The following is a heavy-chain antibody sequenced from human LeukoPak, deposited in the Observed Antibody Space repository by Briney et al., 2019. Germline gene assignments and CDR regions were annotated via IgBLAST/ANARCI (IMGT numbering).Heavy chain of an antibody. D-gene: IGHD6-13*01. CDR2: IYFSGST. V-gene: IGHV4-39*01. CDR1: GGSISRSSYY. CDR3: ARLVAAVLSYYYYMDV. Sequence: SSETLSLTCTVSGGSISRSSYYWGWIRQPPGKGLEWFVRIYFSGSTYYNPSLNSRFTISVDTSKNQFSLKLSSVTAADTAVYYCARLVAAVLSYYYYMDVWGKGTTVTVSS. J-gene: IGHJ6*03.